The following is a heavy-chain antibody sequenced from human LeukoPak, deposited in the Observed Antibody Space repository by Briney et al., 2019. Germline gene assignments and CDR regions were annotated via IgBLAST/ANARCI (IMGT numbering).Heavy chain of an antibody. CDR3: ASSDDSSGFLGPDY. Sequence: SQTLSLTCTVSGASISSSRYYWSWIRQPAGKGLEWIGRIYTSGSTNYNPSLTSRVSISVDTSKNQFSLKLSSVTAADTAVYYCASSDDSSGFLGPDYWGQGTLVTVSS. J-gene: IGHJ4*02. CDR2: IYTSGST. D-gene: IGHD3-22*01. V-gene: IGHV4-61*02. CDR1: GASISSSRYY.